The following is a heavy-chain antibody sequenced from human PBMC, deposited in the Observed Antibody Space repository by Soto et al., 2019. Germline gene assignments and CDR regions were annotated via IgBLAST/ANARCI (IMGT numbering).Heavy chain of an antibody. CDR1: GYPFTNFG. Sequence: QVQLVQSGAEVKKPGASVKVSCKASGYPFTNFGVSWVRQAPGQGLEWMGWISTHHRFTNYDQEFQGRVTMATDASTSTAYKELGSLRSDDTAIYYCVKSGGWLLRAYGIDMDVWGQWTTVTVSS. V-gene: IGHV1-18*01. J-gene: IGHJ6*02. D-gene: IGHD2-15*01. CDR3: VKSGGWLLRAYGIDMDV. CDR2: ISTHHRFT.